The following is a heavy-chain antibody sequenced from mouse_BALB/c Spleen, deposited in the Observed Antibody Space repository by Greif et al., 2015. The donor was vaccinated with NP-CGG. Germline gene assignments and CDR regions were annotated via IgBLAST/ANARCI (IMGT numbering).Heavy chain of an antibody. D-gene: IGHD2-14*01. J-gene: IGHJ4*01. CDR2: INPSNGGT. CDR1: GYTFTSYY. V-gene: IGHV1S81*02. CDR3: TRGHYRYDDYAMDY. Sequence: QVQLQQSGAELVKPGASVKLSCKASGYTFTSYYMYWVKQRPGQGLEWIGGINPSNGGTNFNEKFKSKATLTVDKSSSTAYMQLSSLTSEDSAVYYCTRGHYRYDDYAMDYWGQGTSVTVSS.